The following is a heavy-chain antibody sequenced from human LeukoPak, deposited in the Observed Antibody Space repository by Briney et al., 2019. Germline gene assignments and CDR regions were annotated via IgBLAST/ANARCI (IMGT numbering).Heavy chain of an antibody. CDR3: AKSYYDSGSFYTPFDH. V-gene: IGHV3-30*18. CDR2: ISYDGSKQ. Sequence: GGSLKLSCAASGFAFSSFGMYWVRQAPGKGLGWVALISYDGSKQYYADSVKDQFTISRDKSKNTLHLQMSSLRAEDTAVYYCAKSYYDSGSFYTPFDHWGQGTLVTVSS. CDR1: GFAFSSFG. J-gene: IGHJ4*02. D-gene: IGHD3-10*01.